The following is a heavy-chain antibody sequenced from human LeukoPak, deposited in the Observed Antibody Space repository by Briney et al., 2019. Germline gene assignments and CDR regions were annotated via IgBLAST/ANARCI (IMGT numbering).Heavy chain of an antibody. V-gene: IGHV1-8*01. J-gene: IGHJ5*02. CDR2: MNPNSGNT. D-gene: IGHD2-15*01. CDR1: GYTFTSYD. CDR3: ARGGRWPKENWFDP. Sequence: ASVKVSCKASGYTFTSYDINWVRQATGQGLGWMGWMNPNSGNTGYAQKFQGRVTMTRNTSISTAYMELSSLRSEDTAVYYCARGGRWPKENWFDPWGQGTPVTVSS.